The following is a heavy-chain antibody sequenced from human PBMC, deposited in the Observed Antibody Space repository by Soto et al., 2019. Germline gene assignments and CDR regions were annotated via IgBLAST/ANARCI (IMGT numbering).Heavy chain of an antibody. CDR2: ITRGSTTI. CDR1: GFTFSDYR. CDR3: ANLPSP. V-gene: IGHV3-48*01. J-gene: IGHJ3*01. Sequence: EVQLVESGGGVVQPGGSLRLSCAASGFTFSDYRMNWVRQAPGKGLEWISYITRGSTTIYYADSVKGRFTISRDNAKNSLYLQMNSLRAEDTAVYYCANLPSPWCQGTMVTVSS. D-gene: IGHD2-2*01.